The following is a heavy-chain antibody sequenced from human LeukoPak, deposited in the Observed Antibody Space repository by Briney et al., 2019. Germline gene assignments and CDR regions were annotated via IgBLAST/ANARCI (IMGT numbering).Heavy chain of an antibody. Sequence: SVSLSCAASGVTLSSYAISWVRQAPGQGREWMGGIIPIFGTANYAQKFRGRATITADKPSRTAYMELSSLSSEDAAVYYCTRAGRASHDRGGVIAAADDYYYGMHLWGKGPAVSVSS. D-gene: IGHD6-13*01. CDR3: TRAGRASHDRGGVIAAADDYYYGMHL. CDR1: GVTLSSYA. J-gene: IGHJ6*04. V-gene: IGHV1-69*06. CDR2: IIPIFGTA.